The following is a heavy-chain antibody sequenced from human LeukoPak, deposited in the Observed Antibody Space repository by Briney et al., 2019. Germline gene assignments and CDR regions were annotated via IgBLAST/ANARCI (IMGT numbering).Heavy chain of an antibody. CDR2: INHSGRT. V-gene: IGHV4-34*01. J-gene: IGHJ4*02. D-gene: IGHD1-26*01. CDR1: GVSFSGYH. Sequence: SETLSLTCAVYGVSFSGYHWSWLRQPPGKGLEWIGEINHSGRTNYNPSLKSGVTISVDTSKHQFSLKRSSVTAADTAVYYCASRGESGSYFADWGQGTLVTVSS. CDR3: ASRGESGSYFAD.